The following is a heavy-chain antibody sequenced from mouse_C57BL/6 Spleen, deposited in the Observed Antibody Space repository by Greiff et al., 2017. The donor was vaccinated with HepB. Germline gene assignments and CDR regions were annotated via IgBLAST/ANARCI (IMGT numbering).Heavy chain of an antibody. V-gene: IGHV5-4*01. CDR2: ISDGGSYT. CDR3: ARDSYGSRFWFAY. CDR1: GFTFSSYA. Sequence: EVKLMESGGGLVKPGGSLKLSCAASGFTFSSYAMSWVRQTPEKRLEWVATISDGGSYTYYPDNVKGRFTISRDNAKNNLYLQMSHLKSEDTAMYYCARDSYGSRFWFAYWGQGTLVTVSA. D-gene: IGHD1-1*01. J-gene: IGHJ3*01.